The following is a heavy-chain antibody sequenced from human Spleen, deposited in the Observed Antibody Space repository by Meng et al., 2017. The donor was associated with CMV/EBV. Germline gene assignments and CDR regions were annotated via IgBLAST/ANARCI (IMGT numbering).Heavy chain of an antibody. CDR2: IDPSGGST. D-gene: IGHD6-6*01. J-gene: IGHJ4*02. V-gene: IGHV1-46*01. Sequence: QVQLVQSGFELKNPGASVKVSCKASGYTFTSYYIHWVRQAPGQGLEWMGIIDPSGGSTTYAQKFQGRVTMTRDTSTSTVYMELSSLRSEDTAVYYCARRSSSSLPVFDYWGQGTLVTVSS. CDR1: GYTFTSYY. CDR3: ARRSSSSLPVFDY.